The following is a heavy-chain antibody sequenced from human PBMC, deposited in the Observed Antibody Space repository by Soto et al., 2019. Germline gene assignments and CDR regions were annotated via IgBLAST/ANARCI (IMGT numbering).Heavy chain of an antibody. V-gene: IGHV5-51*01. CDR2: IYPGDSDT. J-gene: IGHJ3*02. CDR3: ARTSRGRDGSPDAFDI. Sequence: PGESLKISCKGSGYSFTSYWIGWVRQMPGKGLEWMGIIYPGDSDTRYSPSFQGQVTISADKSISTAYLQWSSLKASDTAMYYCARTSRGRDGSPDAFDIWGQGTMVTVSS. CDR1: GYSFTSYW. D-gene: IGHD2-15*01.